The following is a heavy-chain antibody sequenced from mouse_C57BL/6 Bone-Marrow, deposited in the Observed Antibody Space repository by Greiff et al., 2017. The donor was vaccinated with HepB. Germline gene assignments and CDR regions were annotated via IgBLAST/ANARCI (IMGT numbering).Heavy chain of an antibody. J-gene: IGHJ2*01. CDR2: ISSGGDYI. Sequence: EVMLVESGEGLVKPGGSLKLSCAASGFTFSSYAMSWVRQTPEKRLEWVAYISSGGDYIYYADTVKGRFNISRDNARNTLYLQMSSLKSEDTAMYYCTRAPEAYYFDYWGQGTTLTVSS. CDR1: GFTFSSYA. V-gene: IGHV5-9-1*02. CDR3: TRAPEAYYFDY.